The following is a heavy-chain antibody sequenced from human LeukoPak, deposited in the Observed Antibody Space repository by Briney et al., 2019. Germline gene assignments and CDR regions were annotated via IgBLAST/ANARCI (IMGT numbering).Heavy chain of an antibody. CDR3: ARGEVVTALDY. D-gene: IGHD2-21*02. CDR2: IYSGGST. Sequence: GGSLRLSCAASGFIVSSNYMSWVRQAPGKGLEWVSVIYSGGSTYYADSVKGRFTISRDNSKNTLDLQMNSLRAEDTAVYYCARGEVVTALDYWGQGTLVTVSS. V-gene: IGHV3-53*01. J-gene: IGHJ4*02. CDR1: GFIVSSNY.